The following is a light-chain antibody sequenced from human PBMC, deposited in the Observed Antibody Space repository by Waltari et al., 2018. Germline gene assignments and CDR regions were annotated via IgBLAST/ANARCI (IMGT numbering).Light chain of an antibody. CDR2: STS. CDR1: TGAVTSGYY. J-gene: IGLJ3*02. Sequence: QTVVTQEPSLTVSPGGTVTLTCASSTGAVTSGYYPNWFQQKSGQAPRALIYSTSNKQSWTPARFSGSLLGGKAALTLSGGQPEDEAEYYCLLYYGGPWVFGGGTKLTVL. CDR3: LLYYGGPWV. V-gene: IGLV7-43*01.